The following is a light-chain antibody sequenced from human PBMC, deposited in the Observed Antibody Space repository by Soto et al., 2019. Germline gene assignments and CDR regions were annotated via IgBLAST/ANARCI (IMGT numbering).Light chain of an antibody. CDR3: HSYDSSLRGPPDV. V-gene: IGLV1-40*01. Sequence: QSVLTQPPSVSGSPGQRVTICCTGSSSNIGAGYDVHWYQQLPGTAPKLLIYGNSNRPSGVPDRFSGSKSGTSSSLAITGVQADEEAADYCHSYDSSLRGPPDVFGTGTKVTVL. CDR1: SSNIGAGYD. J-gene: IGLJ1*01. CDR2: GNS.